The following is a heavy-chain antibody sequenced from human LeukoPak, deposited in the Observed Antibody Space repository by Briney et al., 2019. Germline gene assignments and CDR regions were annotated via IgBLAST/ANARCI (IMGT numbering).Heavy chain of an antibody. CDR3: AKGSLFVVVPAAMKAPMDV. V-gene: IGHV3-21*01. D-gene: IGHD2-2*01. Sequence: GGSLRLSCAASGFTFSSYSMNWVRQAPGKGLEWVSSISSSSYIFYADSLKGRFAISRDNAKNSLYLQMDSLRAEDTAVYYCAKGSLFVVVPAAMKAPMDVWGKGTTVTVSS. CDR2: ISSSSYI. CDR1: GFTFSSYS. J-gene: IGHJ6*03.